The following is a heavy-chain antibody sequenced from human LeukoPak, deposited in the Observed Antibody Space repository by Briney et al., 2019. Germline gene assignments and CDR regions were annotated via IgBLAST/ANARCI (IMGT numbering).Heavy chain of an antibody. CDR2: ISGSGGST. D-gene: IGHD6-19*01. V-gene: IGHV3-23*01. J-gene: IGHJ4*02. CDR1: GFTLSSYA. Sequence: GGSLRLSCAASGFTLSSYAMSWVRQAPGKGLEWVSAISGSGGSTYYADSVKGRFTISRDNAKNALYLQMNSLRAEDTAVYYCARGSSGWYGIDYWGQGALVNVSS. CDR3: ARGSSGWYGIDY.